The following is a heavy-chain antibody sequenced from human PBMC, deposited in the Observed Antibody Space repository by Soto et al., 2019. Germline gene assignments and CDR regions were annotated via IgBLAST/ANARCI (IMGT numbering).Heavy chain of an antibody. CDR2: IYYSGST. J-gene: IGHJ4*02. Sequence: PSETLSLTCTVSGGSITSSSYYWGWIRQPPGKGLEWIGSIYYSGSTYYNPSLKSRVTISVDTSKNQFSLKLSSVTAADTAVYYCARRTSAAATFDYWGQGTLVTVSS. CDR3: ARRTSAAATFDY. D-gene: IGHD6-13*01. V-gene: IGHV4-39*01. CDR1: GGSITSSSYY.